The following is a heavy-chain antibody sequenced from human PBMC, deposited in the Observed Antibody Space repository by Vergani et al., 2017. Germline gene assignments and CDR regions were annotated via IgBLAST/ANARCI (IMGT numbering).Heavy chain of an antibody. V-gene: IGHV4-39*01. J-gene: IGHJ4*02. CDR1: GGSITSSSYY. CDR3: ARTESFILRYFHWAL. D-gene: IGHD3-9*01. Sequence: QLHLQESGPGLVKPSETLSLTCTVSGGSITSSSYYWGWIRQPPGKGLEWIGNIYHSGGAYSNPYLKGRVTISVDTSKNQFSLEVTSVTAADTAIYFCARTESFILRYFHWALWGQGTLVTVSS. CDR2: IYHSGGA.